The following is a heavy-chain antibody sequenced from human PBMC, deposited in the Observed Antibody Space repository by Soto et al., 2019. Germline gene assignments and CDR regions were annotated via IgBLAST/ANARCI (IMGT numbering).Heavy chain of an antibody. J-gene: IGHJ6*02. CDR3: ARDRRVVAAVVDYYGMDV. V-gene: IGHV1-69*06. D-gene: IGHD6-25*01. Sequence: VKVSCKASGGTFSSYAISLVRQAPGQGLEWMGGIIPIFGTANYAQKFQGRVTITADKSTSTAYMELSSLRSEDTAVYYCARDRRVVAAVVDYYGMDVWGQGTTVTVSS. CDR1: GGTFSSYA. CDR2: IIPIFGTA.